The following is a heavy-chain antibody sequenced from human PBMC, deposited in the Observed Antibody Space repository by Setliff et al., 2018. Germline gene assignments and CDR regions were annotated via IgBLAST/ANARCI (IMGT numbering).Heavy chain of an antibody. CDR1: GGSISSGSDC. CDR3: ARAISGWYSAHYYYMDV. Sequence: SETLSLTCTVSGGSISSGSDCWTWIRQPAGKGLEWIGHIYTTGSTNYNPSLKSRVTMSVDTSMNQFSLKLSSVTAADTAVYYCARAISGWYSAHYYYMDVWGKGTTVTVSS. V-gene: IGHV4-61*09. J-gene: IGHJ6*03. CDR2: IYTTGST. D-gene: IGHD6-19*01.